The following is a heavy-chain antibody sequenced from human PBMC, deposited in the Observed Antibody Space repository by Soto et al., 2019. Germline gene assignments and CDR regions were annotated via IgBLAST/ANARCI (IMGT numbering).Heavy chain of an antibody. Sequence: SETLSLTCTVSGGSTSSYYWSWIRQPPGKGLAWIGNIHHTGRTNYSPSLKSRVTISLDTSRNQFSLNLPSVTAADTAVYYCVRQTYGSSSNFDYWGQGTLVTVSS. CDR1: GGSTSSYY. J-gene: IGHJ4*02. CDR3: VRQTYGSSSNFDY. D-gene: IGHD6-6*01. CDR2: IHHTGRT. V-gene: IGHV4-59*08.